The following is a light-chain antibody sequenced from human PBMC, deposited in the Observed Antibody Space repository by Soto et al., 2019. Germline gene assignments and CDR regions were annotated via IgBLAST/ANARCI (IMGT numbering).Light chain of an antibody. J-gene: IGKJ5*01. CDR1: QRVSRSS. CDR2: GVS. CDR3: QPYSIPST. Sequence: IVLTQSQASRSLSAGERAAVSCRASQRVSRSSLAWYQHKPGHSPRLLIFGVSSRATDIPDRFSGIGSGTDFTLTINRMAPEDFAVDDCQPYSIPSTFGQGTRLEIK. V-gene: IGKV3-20*01.